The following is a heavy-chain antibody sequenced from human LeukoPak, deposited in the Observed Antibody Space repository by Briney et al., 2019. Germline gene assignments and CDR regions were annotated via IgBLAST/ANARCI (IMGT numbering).Heavy chain of an antibody. CDR2: ISDSGGST. D-gene: IGHD2-15*01. CDR1: GFTFSNYG. J-gene: IGHJ4*02. CDR3: ARDIDIVVVVAAKGPGY. V-gene: IGHV3-23*01. Sequence: GGSLRLSCAASGFTFSNYGMSWVRQAPGKGLEWVSAISDSGGSTYYADSVKGRFTISRDNSKNTLYLQMNSLRAEDTAVYYCARDIDIVVVVAAKGPGYWGQGTLVTVSS.